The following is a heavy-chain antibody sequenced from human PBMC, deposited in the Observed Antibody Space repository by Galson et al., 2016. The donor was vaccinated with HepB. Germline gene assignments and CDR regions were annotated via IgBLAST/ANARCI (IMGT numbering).Heavy chain of an antibody. CDR1: GFTFTSYW. CDR3: ARGGVVVPAAIDDY. CDR2: IKGDGSGT. V-gene: IGHV3-74*03. D-gene: IGHD2-2*01. J-gene: IGHJ4*02. Sequence: SLRLSCAASGFTFTSYWMHWVRQVPGKGLLWVSRIKGDGSGTEYADSVKGRFTISRDNAKSTLYLQMNSLRAEDTAVYFCARGGVVVPAAIDDYWGRGTLVTVSS.